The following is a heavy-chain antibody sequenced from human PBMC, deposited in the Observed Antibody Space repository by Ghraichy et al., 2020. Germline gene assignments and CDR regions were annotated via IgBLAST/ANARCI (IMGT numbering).Heavy chain of an antibody. D-gene: IGHD6-19*01. Sequence: GGSLRLSCAASGFTFSSYSMNWVRQAPGKGLEWVSSISSSSSYIYYADSVKGRFTISRDNAKNSLHLQMNSLRAEDTAVYYCAGVEVAGTGPPEFDYWSQGTLLTVSS. CDR3: AGVEVAGTGPPEFDY. CDR2: ISSSSSYI. CDR1: GFTFSSYS. V-gene: IGHV3-21*01. J-gene: IGHJ4*02.